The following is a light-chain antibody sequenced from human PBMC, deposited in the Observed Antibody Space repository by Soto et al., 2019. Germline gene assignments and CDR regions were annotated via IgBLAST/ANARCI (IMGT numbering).Light chain of an antibody. J-gene: IGKJ1*01. CDR3: VQGTHWPRT. V-gene: IGKV2-30*01. CDR1: QGLVYSDGNTF. Sequence: DVVMTQSPLSLSVTLGQPATISCRSSQGLVYSDGNTFLNWFHQRPGQSPRRLIYQVSNRDSGVPDRFSGSGSGTDYTLTISRVEAEDVGIYYCVQGTHWPRTFGQGTKVEIK. CDR2: QVS.